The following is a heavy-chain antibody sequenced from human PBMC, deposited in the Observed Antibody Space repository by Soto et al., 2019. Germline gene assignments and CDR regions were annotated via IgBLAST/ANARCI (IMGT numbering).Heavy chain of an antibody. J-gene: IGHJ4*02. D-gene: IGHD4-4*01. CDR2: IIPIFGTA. V-gene: IGHV1-69*13. CDR1: GGTFSSYA. Sequence: GASVKVSCKAAGGTFSSYAISWVRQAPGQGLEWMGGIIPIFGTANYAQKFQGRVTITADESTSTAYMELSSLRSEDTAVYYCARDPDYSNYYFDYWGQGTQVTVSS. CDR3: ARDPDYSNYYFDY.